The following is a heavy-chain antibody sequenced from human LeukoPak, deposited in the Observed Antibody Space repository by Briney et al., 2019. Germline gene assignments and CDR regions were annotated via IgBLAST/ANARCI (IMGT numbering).Heavy chain of an antibody. J-gene: IGHJ5*02. CDR3: ARESLTWLQSRTSWFDP. Sequence: SETLSLACTVSAGSISSNSYYWGWIRQPPGKGLQWIGSIYYSVNTYYNASLKSQVSISIDTSKNQSSLKLTSVTAAGTAVYYCARESLTWLQSRTSWFDPWGQGTLVTVSS. V-gene: IGHV4-39*02. D-gene: IGHD5-24*01. CDR2: IYYSVNT. CDR1: AGSISSNSYY.